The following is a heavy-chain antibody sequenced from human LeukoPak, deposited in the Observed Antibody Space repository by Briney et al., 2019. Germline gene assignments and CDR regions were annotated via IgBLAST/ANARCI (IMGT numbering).Heavy chain of an antibody. CDR2: IIPILGIA. Sequence: VASVKVSCKASGGTFSSYAISWVRQAPGQGLEWMGRIIPILGIANYAQKFQGRVTITADKSTSTAYMELSSLRAEDTAVYYCARVSRGYVFDYWGQGTLVTVSS. J-gene: IGHJ4*02. CDR1: GGTFSSYA. D-gene: IGHD5-12*01. V-gene: IGHV1-69*04. CDR3: ARVSRGYVFDY.